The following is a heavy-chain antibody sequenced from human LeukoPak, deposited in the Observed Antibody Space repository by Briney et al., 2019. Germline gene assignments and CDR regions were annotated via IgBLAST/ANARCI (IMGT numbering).Heavy chain of an antibody. Sequence: SETLSLTCAVYGGSFSGYYWSWIRQPPGKGLEWIGEINHSGSTNYNPSLKSRVTISVDTSKNQFSLKLSSVTAADTAVYYCARLNGYSYGFDYWGQGTLVTVSS. CDR1: GGSFSGYY. V-gene: IGHV4-34*01. D-gene: IGHD5-18*01. J-gene: IGHJ4*02. CDR2: INHSGST. CDR3: ARLNGYSYGFDY.